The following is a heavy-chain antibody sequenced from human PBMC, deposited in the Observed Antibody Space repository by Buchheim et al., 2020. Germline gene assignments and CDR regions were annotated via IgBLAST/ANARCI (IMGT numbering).Heavy chain of an antibody. D-gene: IGHD6-13*01. V-gene: IGHV4-39*01. CDR2: IQSSGST. Sequence: QLQLQESGPGLVKPSETLSLTCTVSGGPITNTIYYWGWIRQPPGKGLEWIGSIQSSGSTYYSPSLKSRVTISVDMSKNQFSLKLSSVTAADTAVYYCARIDSSSWKDYFDYWGQGTL. J-gene: IGHJ4*02. CDR3: ARIDSSSWKDYFDY. CDR1: GGPITNTIYY.